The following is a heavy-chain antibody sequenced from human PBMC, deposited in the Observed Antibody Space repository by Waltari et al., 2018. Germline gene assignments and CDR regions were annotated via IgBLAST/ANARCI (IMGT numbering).Heavy chain of an antibody. V-gene: IGHV3-23*04. CDR1: GFTFGDYA. CDR3: AKDVGYSGGHFNS. Sequence: EVQLVESGGGLVQGGGSLRLSCVVSGFTFGDYAMSWVRQAPGKGLEWGSSLSGGGGNTHDEDSVRGRFTISRDNSKNTLYLQMNTLRAEDTATYYCAKDVGYSGGHFNSWGLGIPVTVSS. D-gene: IGHD5-18*01. CDR2: LSGGGGNT. J-gene: IGHJ4*02.